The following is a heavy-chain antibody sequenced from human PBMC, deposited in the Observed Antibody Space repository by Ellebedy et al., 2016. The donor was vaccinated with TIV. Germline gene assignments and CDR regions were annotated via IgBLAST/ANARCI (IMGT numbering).Heavy chain of an antibody. CDR1: GFTFRSYG. D-gene: IGHD4-17*01. Sequence: PGGSLRLSCAASGFTFRSYGMNWVRQAPGKGLEWVALILYDGSNKYYGDSVKGRFTISRDNSKNTLYLQMTSLRAEDSAVYYCARMDYGDYVGALAIWGQGTMVSVSS. V-gene: IGHV3-33*01. J-gene: IGHJ3*02. CDR2: ILYDGSNK. CDR3: ARMDYGDYVGALAI.